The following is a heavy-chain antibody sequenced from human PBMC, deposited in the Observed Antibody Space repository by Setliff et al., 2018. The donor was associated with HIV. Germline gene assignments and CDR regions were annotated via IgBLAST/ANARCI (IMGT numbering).Heavy chain of an antibody. CDR1: GGSVSGYY. J-gene: IGHJ6*03. V-gene: IGHV4-34*01. D-gene: IGHD1-7*01. CDR2: IDHSGST. Sequence: PSETLSLTCAVYGGSVSGYYWSWIRQPPGKGLEWIGEIDHSGSTNYNPSLKSRVTISVDTSKNQFSLKLSSVTAADTAVYYCARDRSNWNYGKNYMDVWGKGTRSPSP. CDR3: ARDRSNWNYGKNYMDV.